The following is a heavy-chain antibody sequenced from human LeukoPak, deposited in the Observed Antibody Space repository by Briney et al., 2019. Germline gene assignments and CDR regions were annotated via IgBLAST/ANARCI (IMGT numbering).Heavy chain of an antibody. D-gene: IGHD5-12*01. CDR3: AKGFAAFKATMNLYYFDY. CDR1: GFTFSSYG. V-gene: IGHV3-23*01. CDR2: ISGSGGST. J-gene: IGHJ4*02. Sequence: GGSLRLSCAASGFTFSSYGMSWVRQAPGKGLEWVSAISGSGGSTYYADSVKGRFTISRDNSKNTLYLQMNSLRAEDTAVYYCAKGFAAFKATMNLYYFDYWGQGTLVTVSS.